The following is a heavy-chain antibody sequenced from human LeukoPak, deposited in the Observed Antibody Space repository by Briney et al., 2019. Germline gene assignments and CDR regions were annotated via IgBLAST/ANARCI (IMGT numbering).Heavy chain of an antibody. CDR2: ISSSSSTI. V-gene: IGHV3-48*04. CDR3: ARVEGFHSSGYFSGAYFDY. CDR1: GFTFSSYS. J-gene: IGHJ4*02. Sequence: GGSLRLSCAASGFTFSSYSMNWVRQAPGKGLGWVSYISSSSSTIYYADSVKGRFTISRDNAKNSLYLQMNSLRAEDTAVYYCARVEGFHSSGYFSGAYFDYWGQGTLVTVSS. D-gene: IGHD3-22*01.